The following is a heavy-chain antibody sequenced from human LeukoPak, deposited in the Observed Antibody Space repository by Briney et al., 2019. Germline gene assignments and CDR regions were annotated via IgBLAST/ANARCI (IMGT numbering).Heavy chain of an antibody. V-gene: IGHV3-7*01. CDR2: IKADGSEK. Sequence: GGSLRLSCAASGFTFTNYWMSWVRQAPGKGLEWVANIKADGSEKFYVDSVKGRFTISRDNAKKSVYLQMNSLRAEDTAVYYCARGGIFNPYELWGQGTLVTVSS. J-gene: IGHJ4*02. CDR1: GFTFTNYW. CDR3: ARGGIFNPYEL. D-gene: IGHD3-22*01.